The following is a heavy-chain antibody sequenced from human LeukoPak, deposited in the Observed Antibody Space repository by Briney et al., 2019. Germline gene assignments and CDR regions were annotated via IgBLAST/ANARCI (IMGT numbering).Heavy chain of an antibody. CDR3: ARIAYDALDSYYYGMDV. CDR1: GGSISSGPYY. J-gene: IGHJ6*02. D-gene: IGHD3-3*01. CDR2: MTYSGNT. Sequence: PSETLSLTCTVSGGSISSGPYYWIWIRQHPGTGLEWIGYMTYSGNTYYYPALNSRVTVSLDTSKTQFSLKLSSVTAADTAVYYCARIAYDALDSYYYGMDVWGQGTTVTVSS. V-gene: IGHV4-31*03.